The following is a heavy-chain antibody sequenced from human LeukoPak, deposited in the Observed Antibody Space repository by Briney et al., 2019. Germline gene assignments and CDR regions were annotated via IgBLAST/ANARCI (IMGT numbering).Heavy chain of an antibody. Sequence: SETLSLTCAVYGGSFSGYYWSRIRQPPGKGLEWIGEINHSGSTNYNPSLKSRVTISVDTSKNQFSLKLSSVTAADTAVYYCARRRYDYVWGSYRYQYFDYWGQGTLVTVSS. CDR3: ARRRYDYVWGSYRYQYFDY. J-gene: IGHJ4*02. CDR1: GGSFSGYY. CDR2: INHSGST. V-gene: IGHV4-34*01. D-gene: IGHD3-16*02.